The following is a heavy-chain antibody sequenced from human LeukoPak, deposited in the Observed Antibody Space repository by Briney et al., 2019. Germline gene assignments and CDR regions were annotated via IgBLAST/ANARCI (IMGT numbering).Heavy chain of an antibody. V-gene: IGHV3-7*01. CDR3: ARSGVVVTAIYLF. D-gene: IGHD2-21*02. CDR2: IKQDGSEK. J-gene: IGHJ4*02. CDR1: GFTFSSYW. Sequence: GGSLRLSCAASGFTFSSYWMGWVRQAPGKGLEWVANIKQDGSEKYYVDSVKGRFTISRDNAKNSLYLQMNSLRAADTAVYYCARSGVVVTAIYLFWGQGTLVTVSS.